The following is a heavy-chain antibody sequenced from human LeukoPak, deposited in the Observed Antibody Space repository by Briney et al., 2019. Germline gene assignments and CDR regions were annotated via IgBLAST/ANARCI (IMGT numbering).Heavy chain of an antibody. CDR2: ISSSGSTI. Sequence: PGGSLRLSCAASGFTFSDYYMSWIRQAPGKGLEWVSYISSSGSTIYYADSVKGRFTISRDNSKNSLYLQMNSLRAEDTAFYYCTKAASSSPGGFDPWGQGTLVTVSS. J-gene: IGHJ5*02. CDR1: GFTFSDYY. V-gene: IGHV3-11*01. CDR3: TKAASSSPGGFDP.